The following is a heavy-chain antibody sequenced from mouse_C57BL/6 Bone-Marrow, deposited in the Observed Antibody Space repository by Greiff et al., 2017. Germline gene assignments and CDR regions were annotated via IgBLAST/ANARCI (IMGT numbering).Heavy chain of an antibody. CDR2: IYPGSGST. CDR3: ARPYDSNYWYFDV. Sequence: VKLQQPGAELVKPGASVKMSCKASGYTFTSYWITWVKQRPGQGLEWIGDIYPGSGSTNYNEKFKSKATLTVDTSSSTAYMQRSSLTSEDSAVYYCARPYDSNYWYFDVWGTGTTVTVSS. V-gene: IGHV1-55*01. D-gene: IGHD2-5*01. J-gene: IGHJ1*03. CDR1: GYTFTSYW.